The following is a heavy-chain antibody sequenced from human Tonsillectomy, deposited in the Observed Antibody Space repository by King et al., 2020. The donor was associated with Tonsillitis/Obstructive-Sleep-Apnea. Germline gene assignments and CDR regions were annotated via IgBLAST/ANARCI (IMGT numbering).Heavy chain of an antibody. CDR1: GFTFSSYA. V-gene: IGHV3-23*04. D-gene: IGHD3-16*02. CDR3: AKPSFGGVIVHAFDI. CDR2: ISGRGGST. Sequence: QLVQSGGGLVQPGGSLRLSCAASGFTFSSYAMSWVRQAPGKGLEWVSAISGRGGSTYYADSEKGLFTISSDNSKNTLYLQMNSLRAEDTAVYYCAKPSFGGVIVHAFDIWGQGTMVTVSS. J-gene: IGHJ3*02.